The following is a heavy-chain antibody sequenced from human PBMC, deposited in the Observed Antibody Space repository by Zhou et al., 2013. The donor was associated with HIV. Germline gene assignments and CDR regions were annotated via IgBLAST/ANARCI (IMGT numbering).Heavy chain of an antibody. V-gene: IGHV1-69*12. CDR2: IIPIFGTT. Sequence: QVQLVQSGAEVKKPGSSVKVSCKASGGTISSYAFSWVRQAPGQGLEWMGRIIPIFGTTNYAQKFQDRVTINADESTSTAYMKVTSLRSEDTAVYYCASGCLGVTGSFDHWGQGTLVTVSA. D-gene: IGHD2-21*02. CDR3: ASGCLGVTGSFDH. CDR1: GGTISSYA. J-gene: IGHJ4*02.